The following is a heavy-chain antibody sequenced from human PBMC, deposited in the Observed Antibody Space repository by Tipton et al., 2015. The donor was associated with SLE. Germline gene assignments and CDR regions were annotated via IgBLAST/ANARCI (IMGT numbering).Heavy chain of an antibody. Sequence: SRITMSVDTSKNQFSLKLSSVTAADTAVYYCARLAVAGRDYWGQGTLVTVSS. J-gene: IGHJ4*02. CDR3: ARLAVAGRDY. D-gene: IGHD6-19*01. V-gene: IGHV4-55*01.